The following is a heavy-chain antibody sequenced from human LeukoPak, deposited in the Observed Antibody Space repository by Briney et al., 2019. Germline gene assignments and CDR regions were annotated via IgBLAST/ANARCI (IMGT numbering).Heavy chain of an antibody. CDR2: IYSGGST. Sequence: GRSPRLSCAASGFTVSGHYMSWVRQAPGKGLEWVSVIYSGGSTFYGDSVKGRFTISRDNSKNTLYLQMNSLRAEDTAVYYCARARYDYGDYVGAFDIWGQGTMVTVSS. D-gene: IGHD4-17*01. J-gene: IGHJ3*02. V-gene: IGHV3-53*01. CDR1: GFTVSGHY. CDR3: ARARYDYGDYVGAFDI.